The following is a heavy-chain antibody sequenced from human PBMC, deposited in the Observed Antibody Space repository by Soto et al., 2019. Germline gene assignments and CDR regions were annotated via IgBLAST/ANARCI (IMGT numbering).Heavy chain of an antibody. CDR2: IYYSGST. CDR1: GGSISDFY. J-gene: IGHJ4*02. D-gene: IGHD3-10*01. Sequence: SETLSLTCTVSGGSISDFYWSWIRQPPGKGLEWIGYIYYSGSTNYNPSLKSRVTISVDTSKNQFSLNLRSMSPADTAVYYCARLRFGTKDFDYWGQGTLVTVSS. V-gene: IGHV4-59*13. CDR3: ARLRFGTKDFDY.